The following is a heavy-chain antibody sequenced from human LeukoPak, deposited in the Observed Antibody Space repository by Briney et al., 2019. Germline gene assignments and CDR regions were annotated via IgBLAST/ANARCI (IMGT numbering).Heavy chain of an antibody. CDR2: IASDGSST. CDR3: ARGRPHGNDY. J-gene: IGHJ4*02. CDR1: GFTFSSYW. D-gene: IGHD4-23*01. Sequence: GGSLRLSCAASGFTFSSYWMNWVRQAPGKGLVWVSRIASDGSSTTYADSVKGRFSIPRDNTKNTLYLQMNSLRVEDTAVYYCARGRPHGNDYWGQGTLVTVSS. V-gene: IGHV3-74*01.